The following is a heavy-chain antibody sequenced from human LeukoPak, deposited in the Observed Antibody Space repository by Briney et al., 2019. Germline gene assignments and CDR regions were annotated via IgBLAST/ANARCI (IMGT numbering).Heavy chain of an antibody. CDR1: GFTFSSYG. CDR3: ASWGLDVVVVRSDPVPL. V-gene: IGHV3-30*12. CDR2: ISYDGSNK. Sequence: GGSLRLSCAASGFTFSSYGMHWVRQAPGKGLEWVAVISYDGSNKYYADSVKGRFTISRDNSKNTLYLQMNSLRAEDTAVYYCASWGLDVVVVRSDPVPLWGQGTMVTVSS. J-gene: IGHJ3*01. D-gene: IGHD2-21*01.